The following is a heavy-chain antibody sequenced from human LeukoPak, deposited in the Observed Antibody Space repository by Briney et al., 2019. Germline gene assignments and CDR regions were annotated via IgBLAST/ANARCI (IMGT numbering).Heavy chain of an antibody. CDR2: ISSSSSYI. V-gene: IGHV3-21*01. CDR1: GFTFSSYS. J-gene: IGHJ4*02. Sequence: GGSLRLSCAASGFTFSSYSMNWVRQAPGKGLEWVSSISSSSSYIYYADSVKSRFTISRDNAKNSLYLQMNSLRAEDTAVYYCARVDIVVVPAARPEYWGQGTLVTVSS. D-gene: IGHD2-2*01. CDR3: ARVDIVVVPAARPEY.